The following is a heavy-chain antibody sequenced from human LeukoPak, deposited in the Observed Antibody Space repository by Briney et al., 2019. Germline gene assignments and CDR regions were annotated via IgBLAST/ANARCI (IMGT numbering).Heavy chain of an antibody. V-gene: IGHV3-9*01. CDR3: TRRAARWQFDL. Sequence: GRSLRLSCAVSGFNFDDYAMHWVRQAPGRGLEWVSGINWKTGNGIYADSVKGRFTISRDNAKNSLYLQMSSLRAEDTALYYCTRRAARWQFDLWDRGTLLTVSS. J-gene: IGHJ2*01. CDR2: INWKTGNG. D-gene: IGHD5-24*01. CDR1: GFNFDDYA.